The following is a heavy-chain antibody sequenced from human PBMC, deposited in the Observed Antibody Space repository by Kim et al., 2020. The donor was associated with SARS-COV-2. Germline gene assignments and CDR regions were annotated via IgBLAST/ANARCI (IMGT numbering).Heavy chain of an antibody. V-gene: IGHV1-69*13. CDR1: GGTFSSYA. D-gene: IGHD6-19*01. Sequence: SVKVSCKASGGTFSSYAISWVRQAPGQGLEWMGGIIPIFGTANYAQKFQGRVTITADESTSTAYMELSSLRSEDTAVYYCVTQAVAGTDYWGQGTLVTVSS. CDR3: VTQAVAGTDY. CDR2: IIPIFGTA. J-gene: IGHJ4*02.